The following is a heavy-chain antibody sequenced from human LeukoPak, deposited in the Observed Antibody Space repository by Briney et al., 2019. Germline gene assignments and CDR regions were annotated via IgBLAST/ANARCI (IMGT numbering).Heavy chain of an antibody. D-gene: IGHD3-10*01. J-gene: IGHJ3*02. CDR3: ARDNLSRGGAFDI. V-gene: IGHV3-9*01. CDR2: SSWNSGSI. CDR1: GFTFDDYA. Sequence: GGSLRLSCSASGFTFDDYAMHWVRQAPGKGLEWVSGSSWNSGSIGYADSVKGGFTISRDNAKNSLYLHMNSLRAEDTALYYCARDNLSRGGAFDIWGQGTMVTVSS.